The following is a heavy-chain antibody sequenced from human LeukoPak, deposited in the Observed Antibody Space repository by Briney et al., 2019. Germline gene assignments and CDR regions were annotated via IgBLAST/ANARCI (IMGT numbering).Heavy chain of an antibody. Sequence: PSETLSPTCAVYGASLHGHYWSWIRQSPGKGLEWIGEGSDRGGTKFNPSLKGRVTISADPSKNQFSLNLYSVTAADTAVCHCAMNGQSGFSFDPWGQGTLVTVSS. CDR2: GSDRGGT. CDR1: GASLHGHY. D-gene: IGHD1-26*01. J-gene: IGHJ5*02. V-gene: IGHV4-34*01. CDR3: AMNGQSGFSFDP.